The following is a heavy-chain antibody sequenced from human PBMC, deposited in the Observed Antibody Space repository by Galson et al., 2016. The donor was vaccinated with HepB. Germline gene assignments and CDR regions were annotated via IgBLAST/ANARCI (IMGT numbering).Heavy chain of an antibody. J-gene: IGHJ4*02. CDR2: ISGSGDTT. CDR3: AKEEGSGWNRKDY. Sequence: LRLSCAASGFTFRNYAMSWVRQAPGKGLEWVSAISGSGDTTNYADSVKGRFTISRDNSKNTVYLQMNSLRAEDTAVYYCAKEEGSGWNRKDYWGQGSLVTVSS. CDR1: GFTFRNYA. V-gene: IGHV3-23*01. D-gene: IGHD6-19*01.